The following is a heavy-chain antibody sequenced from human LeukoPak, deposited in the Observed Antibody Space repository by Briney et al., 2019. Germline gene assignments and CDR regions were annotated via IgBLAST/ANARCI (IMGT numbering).Heavy chain of an antibody. Sequence: GGSLRLSCAASGFTFSSYSMNWVRQAPGKGLEWVAVIWYDGSNKYYADSVKGRFTISRDNSKNTLYLQMNSLRAEDTAVYYCARDREDTGQYYFDHWGQGTLVTVSS. J-gene: IGHJ4*02. CDR2: IWYDGSNK. V-gene: IGHV3-33*08. CDR3: ARDREDTGQYYFDH. D-gene: IGHD2-15*01. CDR1: GFTFSSYS.